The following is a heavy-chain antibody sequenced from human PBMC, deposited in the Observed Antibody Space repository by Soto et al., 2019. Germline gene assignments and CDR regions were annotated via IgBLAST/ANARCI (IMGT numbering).Heavy chain of an antibody. V-gene: IGHV3-30*03. D-gene: IGHD4-4*01. J-gene: IGHJ6*02. Sequence: VGSLRLSCAASGFTFTNYDMHWVRQAPGKGLEWMALILHDGSAEYYADSVKGRFTISRDNSKNTLYLQMNSLRAEDTAVYYCARSRDGYSFYFYYGMDGCGQRTTVTVSS. CDR1: GFTFTNYD. CDR2: ILHDGSAE. CDR3: ARSRDGYSFYFYYGMDG.